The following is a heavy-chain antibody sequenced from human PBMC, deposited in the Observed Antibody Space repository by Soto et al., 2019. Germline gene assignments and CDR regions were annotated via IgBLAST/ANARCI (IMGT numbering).Heavy chain of an antibody. CDR1: GFTFSSYS. CDR2: ISSSSSYI. Sequence: GGSLRLSCAASGFTFSSYSMNWVRQAPGKGLEWVSSISSSSSYIYYADSVKGRFTISRDNAKNSLYLQMNSLRAEDTAVYYCARDQEGGCSGDSCYYYGMDVWGQGPTVTVSS. V-gene: IGHV3-21*01. CDR3: ARDQEGGCSGDSCYYYGMDV. J-gene: IGHJ6*02. D-gene: IGHD2-15*01.